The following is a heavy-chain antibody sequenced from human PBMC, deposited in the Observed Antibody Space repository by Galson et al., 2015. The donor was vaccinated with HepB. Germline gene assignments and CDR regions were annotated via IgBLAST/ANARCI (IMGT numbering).Heavy chain of an antibody. Sequence: SLRLSCAASGFTFSSYWVSWVRQAPGKGLEWVANIKQDGSEKYYVDSVKGRFTISRDNAKNSLYLQMNSLRAEDTAVYYCARVIAAYFDLWGRGTLVTVSS. CDR3: ARVIAAYFDL. D-gene: IGHD6-13*01. CDR1: GFTFSSYW. CDR2: IKQDGSEK. J-gene: IGHJ2*01. V-gene: IGHV3-7*01.